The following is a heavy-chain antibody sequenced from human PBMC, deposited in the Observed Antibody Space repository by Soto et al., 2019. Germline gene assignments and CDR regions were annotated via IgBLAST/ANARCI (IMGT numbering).Heavy chain of an antibody. V-gene: IGHV4-59*08. CDR2: IYYSGST. Sequence: ASETLSLTCTVSGGSISSYYSSWIRQPPGKGLEWIGYIYYSGSTNYNPSLKSRVTISVDTSKNQFSLKLSSVTAADTAVYYCARHWPKRITIFGVARSQWWFDPWGQGTLVTVSS. D-gene: IGHD3-3*01. CDR1: GGSISSYY. J-gene: IGHJ5*02. CDR3: ARHWPKRITIFGVARSQWWFDP.